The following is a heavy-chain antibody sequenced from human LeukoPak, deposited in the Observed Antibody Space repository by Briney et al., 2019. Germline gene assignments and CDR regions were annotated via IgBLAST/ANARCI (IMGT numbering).Heavy chain of an antibody. CDR2: ISSGSSYI. V-gene: IGHV3-21*01. Sequence: GGSLRLSCAASGFTFSAYTLSWVRQAPGKGLEWVSSISSGSSYIYYADSVKGRFFISRDNAKNSLYLQMNSLRAEDTAVYYCARDRKSGEWDLVPWGQGTLVTVSS. D-gene: IGHD1-26*01. CDR3: ARDRKSGEWDLVP. J-gene: IGHJ4*02. CDR1: GFTFSAYT.